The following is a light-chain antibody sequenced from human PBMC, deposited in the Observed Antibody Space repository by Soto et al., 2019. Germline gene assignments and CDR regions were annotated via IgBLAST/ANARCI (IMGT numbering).Light chain of an antibody. V-gene: IGLV1-40*01. J-gene: IGLJ3*02. CDR1: SSNIGAGYD. Sequence: QSVLTQPPSVSGAPGQRVTISCTGSSSNIGAGYDVHWYQQLPGTAPKVLIYGNSNRPSGVPDRFSGSKSGTSASLAITGLQAEDEADYYCQSYDSTLSGSGFGGGTKLTVL. CDR3: QSYDSTLSGSG. CDR2: GNS.